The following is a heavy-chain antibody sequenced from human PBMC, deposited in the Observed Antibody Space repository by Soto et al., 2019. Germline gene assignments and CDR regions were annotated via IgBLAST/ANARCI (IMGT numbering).Heavy chain of an antibody. V-gene: IGHV4-30-4*01. CDR2: ISYGGYT. D-gene: IGHD3-22*01. CDR1: GDSISSGDQY. J-gene: IGHJ4*02. CDR3: ASLSGSFVSVFDN. Sequence: QVQLQESGPGLVTPSQTLSLSCTVSGDSISSGDQYWSWIRQPPGKGVEWIAHISYGGYTFYNPSLQSGITMSVDTSKIQAYLKLSSVTAACTAVYYCASLSGSFVSVFDNWGQGTPVTVSS.